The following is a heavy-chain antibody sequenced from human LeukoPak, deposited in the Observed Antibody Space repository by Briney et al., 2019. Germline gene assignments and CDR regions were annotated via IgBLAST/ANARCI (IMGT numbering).Heavy chain of an antibody. V-gene: IGHV4-31*03. Sequence: SETLSLTCTVSGGSISSGGYYWSWIRQHPGKGLEWIGYIYYRGSTYYNPSLKSRVTISVDTSKNQFSLKSSSVTAADTAVYYCARGTSWDGDYWGQGTLVTVSS. CDR1: GGSISSGGYY. CDR2: IYYRGST. J-gene: IGHJ4*02. D-gene: IGHD2-2*01. CDR3: ARGTSWDGDY.